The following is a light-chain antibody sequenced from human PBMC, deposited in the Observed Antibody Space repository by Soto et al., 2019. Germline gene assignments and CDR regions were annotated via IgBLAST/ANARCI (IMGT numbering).Light chain of an antibody. CDR3: SSYANSNTFV. V-gene: IGLV2-8*01. CDR1: SSDVGAYNF. J-gene: IGLJ1*01. Sequence: QSALTQPPSASGSPGQSVTISCTGTSSDVGAYNFVSWYQQHPGRAPRRIIYDVNQRPSGVPDRFSGSKSGNTASLTVSRLQADDEADYYCSSYANSNTFVFGSGTKLTVL. CDR2: DVN.